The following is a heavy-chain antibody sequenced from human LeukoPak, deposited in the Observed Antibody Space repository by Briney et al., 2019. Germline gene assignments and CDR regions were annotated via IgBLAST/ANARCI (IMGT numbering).Heavy chain of an antibody. J-gene: IGHJ2*01. CDR1: GYTFTNSY. Sequence: ASVTLSCKASGYTFTNSYIHWVRQAPGQGLEWMGVIHPSGGSTTFAQKFQGRVTMTTDTSTSKVYVELRSLTSDDTAVYYCARATLDAAMVYWYFDLWGRGTLVTVSS. CDR2: IHPSGGST. D-gene: IGHD5-18*01. V-gene: IGHV1-46*01. CDR3: ARATLDAAMVYWYFDL.